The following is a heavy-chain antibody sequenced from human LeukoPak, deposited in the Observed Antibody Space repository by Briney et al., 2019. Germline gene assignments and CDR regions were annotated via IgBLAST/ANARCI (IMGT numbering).Heavy chain of an antibody. J-gene: IGHJ4*02. CDR2: ISYDGSNK. Sequence: GGSLRLSCAASGFTFSSYAMHWVRQAPGKGLEWVAVISYDGSNKYYADSVKGRFTISRDNSKNTLYLQMNSLRAEDTAVYYCARDSNAWGFWGQGTLVTVSS. CDR3: ARDSNAWGF. V-gene: IGHV3-30-3*01. CDR1: GFTFSSYA. D-gene: IGHD3-16*01.